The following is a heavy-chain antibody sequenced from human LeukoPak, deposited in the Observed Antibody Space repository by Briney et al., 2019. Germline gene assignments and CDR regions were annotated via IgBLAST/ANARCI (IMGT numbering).Heavy chain of an antibody. Sequence: SETLSLTCTVSGGSISSYYWSWIRQPPGKGLEWIGYIYYSGSTNYNPSLKSRVTISVDTSKNQFSLKLSSVTAADTAVYYCARNGTYGGNSLGDYWGQGTLVTVSS. CDR1: GGSISSYY. J-gene: IGHJ4*02. D-gene: IGHD4-23*01. CDR3: ARNGTYGGNSLGDY. V-gene: IGHV4-59*01. CDR2: IYYSGST.